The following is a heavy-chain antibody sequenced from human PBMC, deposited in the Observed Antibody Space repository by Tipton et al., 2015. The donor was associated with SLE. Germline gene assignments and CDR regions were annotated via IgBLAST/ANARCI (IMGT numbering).Heavy chain of an antibody. CDR3: ARVGGGSSWYGWFDP. CDR2: ISSNGGTT. D-gene: IGHD6-13*01. CDR1: GGSISSSN. J-gene: IGHJ5*02. Sequence: LSLTCAVSGGSISSSNWWSWVRQPPGKGLEHVSAISSNGGTTYYADSVKGRFTISRHNSKNTLYLQMNSLRAEDTAVYYCARVGGGSSWYGWFDPWGQGTLVTVSS. V-gene: IGHV3-64*02.